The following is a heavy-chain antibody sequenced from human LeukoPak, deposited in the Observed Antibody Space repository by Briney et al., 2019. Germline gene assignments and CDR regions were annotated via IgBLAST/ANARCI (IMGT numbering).Heavy chain of an antibody. J-gene: IGHJ1*01. D-gene: IGHD3-22*01. V-gene: IGHV4-39*01. CDR1: GGFLSSSSNY. CDR2: IYYSGST. CDR3: ARQFYESRSPHAKYFLQ. Sequence: SETLSLTCSVSGGFLSSSSNYWGWIRQAQGRGLEWIGNIYYSGSTYYSPSLKSRVTISLDTSKNQFSLKLNSVTAADTAVYYCARQFYESRSPHAKYFLQCGHGTLVTVSS.